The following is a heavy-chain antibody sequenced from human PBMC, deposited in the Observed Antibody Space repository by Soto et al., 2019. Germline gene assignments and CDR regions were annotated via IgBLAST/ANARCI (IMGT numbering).Heavy chain of an antibody. J-gene: IGHJ4*01. V-gene: IGHV3-30*18. Sequence: GFGGRRVSKKKGKGLEWVAIISYDRSNKYYADSVKGRFTISRDNSKNTLYLQMNSLRAEVMVVYHCAKGDSSGYPVLWGHGSLVTVSS. CDR3: AKGDSSGYPVL. CDR1: GFG. D-gene: IGHD3-22*01. CDR2: ISYDRSNK.